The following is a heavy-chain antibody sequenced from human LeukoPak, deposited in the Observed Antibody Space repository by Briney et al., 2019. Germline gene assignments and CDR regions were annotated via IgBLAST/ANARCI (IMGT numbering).Heavy chain of an antibody. J-gene: IGHJ5*02. Sequence: PGGSLRPSCAASGFTFSSYEVNWVRQAPGKGLEWVSAISASGGSTYYADSVKGRFTISRDNSKDTLYLQMSSLRAEDTALYYCAKTRGGSGYYLTWGQGTLVTVSS. V-gene: IGHV3-23*01. CDR1: GFTFSSYE. D-gene: IGHD3-3*01. CDR2: ISASGGST. CDR3: AKTRGGSGYYLT.